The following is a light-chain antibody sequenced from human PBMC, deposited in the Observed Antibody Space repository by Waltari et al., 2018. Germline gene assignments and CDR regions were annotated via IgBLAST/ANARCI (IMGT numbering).Light chain of an antibody. CDR2: GQE. J-gene: IGLJ3*02. Sequence: SSEVTQDPHVSVALGQTVTITWRGDSFQRYYASWYRQRPGQAPVLVVYGQERPSGMPDRFSGSTSGDTAYLTITGAQAGDEADYYCLSRDTPSTRVFGGGTRLTVV. CDR1: SFQRYY. CDR3: LSRDTPSTRV. V-gene: IGLV3-19*01.